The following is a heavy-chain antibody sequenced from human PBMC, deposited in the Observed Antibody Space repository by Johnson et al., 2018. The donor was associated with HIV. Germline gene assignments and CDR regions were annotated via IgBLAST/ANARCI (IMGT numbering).Heavy chain of an antibody. D-gene: IGHD6-13*01. CDR2: INWNGGST. CDR1: GFIFDDHG. V-gene: IGHV3-20*04. Sequence: VQLVESGGGVVRPGGSLRLSCVASGFIFDDHGMTWVRQAPGKGLEWVSGINWNGGSTYNAASVKGRFTISRDNSKNSLYLQMNSLRAEDTAVYYCAKSIAAAGTNAFDIWGQGTMVTVSS. J-gene: IGHJ3*02. CDR3: AKSIAAAGTNAFDI.